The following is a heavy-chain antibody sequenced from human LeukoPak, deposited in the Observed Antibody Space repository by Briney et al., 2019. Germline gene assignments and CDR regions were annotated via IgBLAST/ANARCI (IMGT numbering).Heavy chain of an antibody. J-gene: IGHJ5*02. CDR3: ARGTTGYNWFDP. CDR1: GYSISTAYY. Sequence: SEALSLTCTVSGYSISTAYYWGWIRQPPGKGLEWIGSIYHSGSTYYNPSLKSRVTISVDTSKNQFSLSLSSVTAADTAVYYCARGTTGYNWFDPWGQGTLVTVSS. CDR2: IYHSGST. V-gene: IGHV4-38-2*02. D-gene: IGHD4-11*01.